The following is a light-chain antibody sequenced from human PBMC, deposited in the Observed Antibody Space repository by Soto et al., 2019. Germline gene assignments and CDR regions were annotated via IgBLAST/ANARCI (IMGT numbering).Light chain of an antibody. CDR1: QSVIHTSNNKSY. Sequence: DIVMTQSPDSLAVSLGERATINCKSSQSVIHTSNNKSYLAWYQQKPGQPPELLLYWAYARESGVPDRFSGSGSGTDFTLTIRSLQAEDVAVYYCQQYYSTPRTFGQGTKVDIK. CDR2: WAY. J-gene: IGKJ2*01. CDR3: QQYYSTPRT. V-gene: IGKV4-1*01.